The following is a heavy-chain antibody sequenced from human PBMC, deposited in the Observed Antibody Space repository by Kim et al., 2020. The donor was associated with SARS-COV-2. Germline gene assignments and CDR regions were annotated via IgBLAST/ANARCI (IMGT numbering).Heavy chain of an antibody. D-gene: IGHD1-26*01. CDR3: ARREGGSNYFDY. Sequence: YTHTLENRVPMSVDTSKNPFSLKLSAVTAADTAVYYCARREGGSNYFDYWGQGTLVTVSS. V-gene: IGHV4-59*08. J-gene: IGHJ4*02.